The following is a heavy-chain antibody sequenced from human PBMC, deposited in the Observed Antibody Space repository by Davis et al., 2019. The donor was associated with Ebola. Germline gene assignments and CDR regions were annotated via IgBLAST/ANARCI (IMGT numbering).Heavy chain of an antibody. J-gene: IGHJ4*02. CDR2: INPNSGGT. Sequence: AASVKVSCKASGYTFTAYYLHWVRQAPGQGLEWMGWINPNSGGTNYAQKFQGRVTMTRDTSISTAYMELSRLRSDDTAVFYCARVGTTVTTFDYWGQGTLVTVSS. V-gene: IGHV1-2*02. CDR3: ARVGTTVTTFDY. D-gene: IGHD4-17*01. CDR1: GYTFTAYY.